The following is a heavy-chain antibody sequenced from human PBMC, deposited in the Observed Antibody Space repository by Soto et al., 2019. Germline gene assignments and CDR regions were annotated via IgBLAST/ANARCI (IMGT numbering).Heavy chain of an antibody. CDR2: MFPWTSDT. J-gene: IGHJ4*02. V-gene: IGHV5-51*01. CDR1: GYTFNSFW. Sequence: ESLKISCQGSGYTFNSFWIGWVRQMPGEGLEWMGLMFPWTSDTRYSPSFQGHVSISVDRSTGTGYLQWNSLKASDTAMYYCVTTRDGTTFFPHWGQGTPVTVSS. D-gene: IGHD1-7*01. CDR3: VTTRDGTTFFPH.